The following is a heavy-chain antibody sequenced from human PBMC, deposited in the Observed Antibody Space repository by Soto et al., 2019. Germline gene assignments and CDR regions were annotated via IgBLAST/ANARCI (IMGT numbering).Heavy chain of an antibody. CDR1: GFTFSSYA. CDR2: ISGSGNTT. CDR3: AKDLSSSWSRQY. V-gene: IGHV3-23*01. D-gene: IGHD6-13*01. J-gene: IGHJ4*02. Sequence: EVQLLESGGGLVQPGGSLRLSCAASGFTFSSYAMTWVRRAPGKGLEWVSAISGSGNTTYYADSVKGRFTISRDSSKNTLYLQMNSLRAEDTAVYFCAKDLSSSWSRQYWGQGTLVTVSS.